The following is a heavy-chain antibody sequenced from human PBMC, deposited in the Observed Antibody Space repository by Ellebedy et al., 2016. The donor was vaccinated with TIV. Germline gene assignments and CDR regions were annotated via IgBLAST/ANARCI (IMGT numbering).Heavy chain of an antibody. V-gene: IGHV2-70*11. Sequence: SGPTLVKPTQTLTLTCTFSGFSLSTTGMCVSWIRQPPGKALEWLARIDWDDDKYYSTSLKTRLTLSKDTPKNQVVLTMTNMGPVDTGTYYCARALQCDYFDYWGQGTLVTVSS. CDR1: GFSLSTTGMC. CDR2: IDWDDDK. J-gene: IGHJ4*02. CDR3: ARALQCDYFDY.